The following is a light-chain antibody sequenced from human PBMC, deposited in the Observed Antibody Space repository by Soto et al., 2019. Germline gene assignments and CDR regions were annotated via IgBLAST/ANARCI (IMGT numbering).Light chain of an antibody. Sequence: DIQMTQSPSTLSASVGDRVTITCRASQNLSNWLAWFQQKPGKAPTLLIYKASGLESGVPSRFSGSGSGTEFTLTISSLQPDDSSTYYCQQYNNYPWTFGQGTKVEIK. CDR3: QQYNNYPWT. CDR2: KAS. V-gene: IGKV1-5*03. J-gene: IGKJ1*01. CDR1: QNLSNW.